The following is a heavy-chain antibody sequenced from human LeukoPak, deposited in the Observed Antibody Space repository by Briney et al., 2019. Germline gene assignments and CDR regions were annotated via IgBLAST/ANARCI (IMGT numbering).Heavy chain of an antibody. CDR2: IKQDGSEK. J-gene: IGHJ6*03. D-gene: IGHD4-17*01. CDR1: GFTLCRYW. Sequence: GGAPRLSRGASGFTLCRYWMSGGRQAPGEGVGGGGQIKQDGSEKYYVDSVKGRFTISRDNAKNSLYLQMNSLRAEDTAVYYCARVHNGDPIYYMDVWGKGTTVTVSS. V-gene: IGHV3-7*01. CDR3: ARVHNGDPIYYMDV.